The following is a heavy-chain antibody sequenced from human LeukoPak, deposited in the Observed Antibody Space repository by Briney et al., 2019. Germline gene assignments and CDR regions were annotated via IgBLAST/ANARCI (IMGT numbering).Heavy chain of an antibody. J-gene: IGHJ4*02. CDR1: GDSISSGDYY. D-gene: IGHD5-24*01. V-gene: IGHV4-61*02. Sequence: SETLSLTCTVSGDSISSGDYYWSWIRQPAGKGLEWIGRISSSGSTNYNPSLKSRVTISVDTSKNQFSLKLSSVTAADTAVYYCAGGWLPDKNDFWGQGTLVTVSA. CDR2: ISSSGST. CDR3: AGGWLPDKNDF.